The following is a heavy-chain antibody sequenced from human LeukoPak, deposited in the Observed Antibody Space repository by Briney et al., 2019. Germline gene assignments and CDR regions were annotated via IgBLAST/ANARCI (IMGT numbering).Heavy chain of an antibody. CDR3: ASLYYYDSSGYYGAEYFQH. Sequence: ASVKVSCKASGYTFSSYAMHWVRQAPGQGLEWMGRIIPILGIANYAQKFQGRVTITADKSTSTAYMELSSLRSEDTAVYYCASLYYYDSSGYYGAEYFQHWGQGTLVTVSS. J-gene: IGHJ1*01. CDR1: GYTFSSYA. D-gene: IGHD3-22*01. CDR2: IIPILGIA. V-gene: IGHV1-69*04.